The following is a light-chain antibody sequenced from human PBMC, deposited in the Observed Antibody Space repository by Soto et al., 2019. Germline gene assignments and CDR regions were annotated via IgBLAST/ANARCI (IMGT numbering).Light chain of an antibody. CDR2: EGS. Sequence: QSVLTQPASVSGSPGQSITISCTGTSSDVGSYNLVSWYQQHPGKAPKLMIYEGSKRPSGVSNRFSGSKSGNTASLTISGLQAEEEADYYCCSYAGSSTFEGFGGGTKLTVL. J-gene: IGLJ2*01. CDR1: SSDVGSYNL. CDR3: CSYAGSSTFEG. V-gene: IGLV2-23*03.